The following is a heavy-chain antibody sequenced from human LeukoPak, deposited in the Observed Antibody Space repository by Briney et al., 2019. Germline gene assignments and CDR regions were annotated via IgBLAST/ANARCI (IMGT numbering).Heavy chain of an antibody. CDR3: ATIGYCSGGSCYSAYFDY. D-gene: IGHD2-15*01. Sequence: GGSLRLSCAASGFTFSSYAMSWARQAPGKGLEWVSAISGSGGSTYYADSVKGRFTISRDNSKNTLYLQMNSLRAEDTAVYYCATIGYCSGGSCYSAYFDYWGQGTLVTVSS. V-gene: IGHV3-23*01. CDR2: ISGSGGST. CDR1: GFTFSSYA. J-gene: IGHJ4*02.